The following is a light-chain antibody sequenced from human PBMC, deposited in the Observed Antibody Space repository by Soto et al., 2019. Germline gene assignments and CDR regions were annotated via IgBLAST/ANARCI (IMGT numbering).Light chain of an antibody. CDR1: QSLSSY. V-gene: IGKV3-20*01. Sequence: EIVLTQSPGTLSLSPGERATLSCRASQSLSSYLAWYKQKPGQAPRLLIYGASSRATGIPDRFSGSGSGTDFTLTISRLEPEDFAVYYCRQYGSSPSYTFGLGTKLEIK. CDR2: GAS. CDR3: RQYGSSPSYT. J-gene: IGKJ2*01.